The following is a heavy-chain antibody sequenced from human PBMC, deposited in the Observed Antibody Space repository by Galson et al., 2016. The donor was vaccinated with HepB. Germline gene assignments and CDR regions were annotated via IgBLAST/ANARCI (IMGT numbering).Heavy chain of an antibody. Sequence: ALVKPTQTLTLTCTFSGFSLSTSGVGVGWIRQPPGKALEWLSLIYWDDDKRYSPSLKSRLTITKDTSKNQVVLTMTNMDPVDTATYYCVYPAYYGFSKWSQGTLVTVSS. J-gene: IGHJ4*02. CDR1: GFSLSTSGVG. V-gene: IGHV2-5*02. D-gene: IGHD3-22*01. CDR3: VYPAYYGFSK. CDR2: IYWDDDK.